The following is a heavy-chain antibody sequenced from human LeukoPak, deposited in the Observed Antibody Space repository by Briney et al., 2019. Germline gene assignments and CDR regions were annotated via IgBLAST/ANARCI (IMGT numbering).Heavy chain of an antibody. V-gene: IGHV4-34*01. CDR3: ARRGVKNSSGWYNYYYMDV. CDR2: TNHSGST. J-gene: IGHJ6*03. Sequence: SETLSLTCAVYGGSFSGYYWSWIRQPPGKGLEWIGETNHSGSTNYNPSLKSLVTISVDTSKNQFSLKLSSVTAADTAVYYCARRGVKNSSGWYNYYYMDVWGKGTTVTISS. D-gene: IGHD6-19*01. CDR1: GGSFSGYY.